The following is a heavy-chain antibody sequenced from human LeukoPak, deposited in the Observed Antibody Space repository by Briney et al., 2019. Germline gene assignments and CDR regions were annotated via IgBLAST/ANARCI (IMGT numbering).Heavy chain of an antibody. D-gene: IGHD3-22*01. Sequence: SETLSLTCTVSGGSIIHYYWSWIRQPPGKGLEWIGYIYYNGNTSYNPSLKSRVTISVDTSKKYFSLKLTSVTAADTAVYYCARALYYSSGYFFFDYWGQGILVTVSS. CDR3: ARALYYSSGYFFFDY. CDR2: IYYNGNT. V-gene: IGHV4-59*01. CDR1: GGSIIHYY. J-gene: IGHJ4*02.